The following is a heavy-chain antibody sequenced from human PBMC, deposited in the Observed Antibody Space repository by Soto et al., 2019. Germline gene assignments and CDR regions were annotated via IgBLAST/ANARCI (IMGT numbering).Heavy chain of an antibody. CDR1: CGSIISYY. V-gene: IGHV4-59*01. CDR3: ARGLSGSYYYYYYGMDV. J-gene: IGHJ6*02. CDR2: IYYSGST. Sequence: SATLSLTGTVSCGSIISYYWSWIRQLPGKGLEWIGYIYYSGSTNYNPSLKSRVTISVDTSKNQFSLKLSSVTAADTAVYYCARGLSGSYYYYYYGMDVWGQGTTVTV. D-gene: IGHD1-26*01.